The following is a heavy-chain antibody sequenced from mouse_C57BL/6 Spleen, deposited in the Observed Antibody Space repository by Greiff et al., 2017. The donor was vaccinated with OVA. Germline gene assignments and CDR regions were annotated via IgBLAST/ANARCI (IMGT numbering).Heavy chain of an antibody. CDR1: GYAFSSSW. J-gene: IGHJ2*01. D-gene: IGHD1-1*01. Sequence: QVQLQQSGPELVKPGASVKISCKASGYAFSSSWMNWVKQRPGKGLEWIGRIYPGDGYTNYNGKFKGKATLTADKSSSTAYMQLSSLTSEDSAVYFCARSLYYGSSYYFDYWGQGTTLTVSS. CDR3: ARSLYYGSSYYFDY. CDR2: IYPGDGYT. V-gene: IGHV1-82*01.